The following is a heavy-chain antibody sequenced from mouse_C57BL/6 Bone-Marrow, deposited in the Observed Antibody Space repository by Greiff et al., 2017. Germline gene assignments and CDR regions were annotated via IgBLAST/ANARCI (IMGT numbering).Heavy chain of an antibody. CDR2: IHPNSGSP. J-gene: IGHJ1*03. CDR1: GYTFTCYW. CDR3: ARGDYYGCGLGYFYV. D-gene: IGHD1-1*01. V-gene: IGHV1-64*01. Sequence: QVQLQQPGAELVKPGASVKLSCKASGYTFTCYWMHWVKQRPGQGLEWIGMIHPNSGSPNYNEKFKSKATLTVAKSSSTAYMQLSSLTSEDAAVYYWARGDYYGCGLGYFYVCGTGTAVTVTS.